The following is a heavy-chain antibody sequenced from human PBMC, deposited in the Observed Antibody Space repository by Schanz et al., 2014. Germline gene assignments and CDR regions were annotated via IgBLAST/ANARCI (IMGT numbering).Heavy chain of an antibody. Sequence: QGQLVQSGPEVKEPGASVKVSCEASGYTFTDYGLSWVRQAPGQGLEWLGWIRPDNGHTTYSQKVRDRVIFTTDTSANTAYMELRSLRSDDTAHYYCVRVPSRDVSFDLWGRGTLVTVAS. CDR2: IRPDNGHT. CDR3: VRVPSRDVSFDL. J-gene: IGHJ2*01. CDR1: GYTFTDYG. D-gene: IGHD3-16*01. V-gene: IGHV1-18*01.